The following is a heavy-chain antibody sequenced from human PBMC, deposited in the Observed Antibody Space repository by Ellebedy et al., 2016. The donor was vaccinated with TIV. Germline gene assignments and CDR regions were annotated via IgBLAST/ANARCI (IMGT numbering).Heavy chain of an antibody. CDR1: GFNFRNYG. V-gene: IGHV3-33*01. CDR2: IWYDGSNE. J-gene: IGHJ4*02. CDR3: ARDCGGSSRCLVY. Sequence: GESLKISXAASGFNFRNYGIPWVRQAPGKGLEWVGVIWYDGSNEEYVESVKGRFTISRDNSKNTTTLQMNSLRVEDTATYYCARDCGGSSRCLVYWGQGSLVTVSS. D-gene: IGHD3-16*01.